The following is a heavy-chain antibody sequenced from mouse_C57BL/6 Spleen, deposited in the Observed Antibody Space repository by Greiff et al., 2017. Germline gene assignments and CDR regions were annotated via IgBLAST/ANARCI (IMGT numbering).Heavy chain of an antibody. Sequence: VQLQQSGPELVKPGASVKISCKASGYAFSSSWMNWVKQRPGKGLEWIGRIYPGDGDTNYNGKFKGKATLTADKSSSTAYMQLSSLTSEDSAVYFCARYGSSSSFDYWGQGTTLTVSS. J-gene: IGHJ2*01. D-gene: IGHD1-1*01. CDR1: GYAFSSSW. CDR2: IYPGDGDT. V-gene: IGHV1-82*01. CDR3: ARYGSSSSFDY.